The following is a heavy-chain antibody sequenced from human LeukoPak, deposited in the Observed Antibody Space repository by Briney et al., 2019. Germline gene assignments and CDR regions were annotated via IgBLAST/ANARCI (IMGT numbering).Heavy chain of an antibody. CDR2: INWNGGST. Sequence: GGSLRLSCAASGFTFDDYGMSWVRQAPGKGLERVSGINWNGGSTGYANSVKGRFTISRDNAKNSLYLQVNSLRAEDTALYYCARGARGVSGYYFDYWGQGTLVTVSS. J-gene: IGHJ4*02. V-gene: IGHV3-20*04. CDR3: ARGARGVSGYYFDY. D-gene: IGHD3-10*01. CDR1: GFTFDDYG.